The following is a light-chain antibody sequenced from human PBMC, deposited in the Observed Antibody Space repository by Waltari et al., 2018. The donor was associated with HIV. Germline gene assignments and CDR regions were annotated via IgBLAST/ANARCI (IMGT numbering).Light chain of an antibody. J-gene: IGKJ2*01. CDR2: GAS. Sequence: EIVLTQSPGTLSLSPGERATLSCRASQSVSSSYLAWYRQKPGQAPRLLIYGASSRATGIPDRFSGSGSGTDFTLTISRLEPEDFAVYSCQQYGSSPYTFGQGTKLEIK. CDR1: QSVSSSY. CDR3: QQYGSSPYT. V-gene: IGKV3-20*01.